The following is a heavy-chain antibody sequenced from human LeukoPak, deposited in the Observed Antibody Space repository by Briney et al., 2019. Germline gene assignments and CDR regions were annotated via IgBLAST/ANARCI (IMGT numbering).Heavy chain of an antibody. CDR3: ANQRRALVVPSTLDY. CDR2: ISGSGSST. Sequence: GGSLRLSCAASGFTFNYYALSWVRQAPGKGLQWVSAISGSGSSTYHADSVQGRFTTSRDNSKNTLYLHMVSLRAEDTAIYYCANQRRALVVPSTLDYWGQGTLVTVSS. V-gene: IGHV3-23*01. CDR1: GFTFNYYA. J-gene: IGHJ4*02. D-gene: IGHD2-2*01.